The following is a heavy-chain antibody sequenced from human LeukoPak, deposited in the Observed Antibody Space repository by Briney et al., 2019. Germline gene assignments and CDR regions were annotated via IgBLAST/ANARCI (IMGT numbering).Heavy chain of an antibody. V-gene: IGHV4-39*01. CDR1: GGSISSSSDY. Sequence: ASETLSLTCTVSGGSISSSSDYWAWIRQPPGKGREGIGRIYYSGITYYNSSLKSRVTISVDTANNQFSLRLTSVTAADTAVYYCARQPAMAPFDYWGQGTLVTVSS. D-gene: IGHD5-18*01. CDR3: ARQPAMAPFDY. CDR2: IYYSGIT. J-gene: IGHJ4*02.